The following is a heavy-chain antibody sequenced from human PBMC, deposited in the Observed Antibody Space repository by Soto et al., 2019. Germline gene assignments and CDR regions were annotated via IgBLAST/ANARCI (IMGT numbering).Heavy chain of an antibody. J-gene: IGHJ6*02. CDR2: IYYSGST. CDR3: ARINTIFGVVLYYYYGMDV. CDR1: GGSLSSSCYY. D-gene: IGHD3-3*01. V-gene: IGHV4-39*01. Sequence: ASETLSLTSPVSGGSLSSSCYYWGWIRQPPGKGLEWIGSIYYSGSTYYNPSLKSRVTISVDTSKNQFSLKLSSVTAADTAVYYCARINTIFGVVLYYYYGMDVWGQGTTVTVSS.